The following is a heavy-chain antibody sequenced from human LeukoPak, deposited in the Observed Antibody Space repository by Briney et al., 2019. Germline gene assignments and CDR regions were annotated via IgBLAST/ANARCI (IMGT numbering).Heavy chain of an antibody. CDR3: ARETGTTAFDI. V-gene: IGHV4-4*02. J-gene: IGHJ3*02. CDR1: GDSISSDKW. Sequence: PSETLSLTCAVSGDSISSDKWWSWVRQPPGKGLEWIGEIYYSGSTNYNPSLKSRVTISVDKSKTQFSLRLSSVTAADTAVYYCARETGTTAFDIWGQGTMVTVSS. CDR2: IYYSGST. D-gene: IGHD1-1*01.